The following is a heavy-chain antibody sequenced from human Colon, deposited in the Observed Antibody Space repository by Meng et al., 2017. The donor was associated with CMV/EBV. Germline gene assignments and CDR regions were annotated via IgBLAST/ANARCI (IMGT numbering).Heavy chain of an antibody. J-gene: IGHJ3*02. CDR3: AKVRTKWELLYDAFDI. V-gene: IGHV3-30*18. Sequence: FTFITNGMNWVRQAPDKGLEWVAVISYDGSNKYYADSVKGRFTISRDNPKNTLYLQMNSLRAEDTAVYYCAKVRTKWELLYDAFDIWGQGTMVTVSS. D-gene: IGHD1-26*01. CDR2: ISYDGSNK. CDR1: FTFITNG.